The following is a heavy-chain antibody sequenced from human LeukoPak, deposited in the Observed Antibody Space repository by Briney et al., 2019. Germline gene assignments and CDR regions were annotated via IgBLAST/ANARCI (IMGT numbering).Heavy chain of an antibody. J-gene: IGHJ5*02. V-gene: IGHV3-7*01. CDR1: GFTFRSYW. CDR3: AGGSGYLITS. D-gene: IGHD3-9*01. CDR2: IKQDGTEK. Sequence: PGGSLRLSCAGSGFTFRSYWMNWVRQAPGKGLEWLANIKQDGTEKHYKGSVEGRFTISRDNAKNSLHLQMNSLRAEDTAVYYCAGGSGYLITSWGQGTLVTVSS.